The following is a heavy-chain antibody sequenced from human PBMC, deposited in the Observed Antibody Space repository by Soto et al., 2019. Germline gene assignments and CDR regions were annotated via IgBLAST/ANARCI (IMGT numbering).Heavy chain of an antibody. CDR3: ARFRDPGYSSGWDAFDI. CDR1: GGSISSYY. J-gene: IGHJ3*02. V-gene: IGHV4-59*01. Sequence: SETLSLTCTVSGGSISSYYWSWIRQPPGKGLEWIGYIYYSGSTNYNPSLKSRVTISVDTSKNQFSLKLSSVTAADTAVYYCARFRDPGYSSGWDAFDIWGQGTMVTVSS. CDR2: IYYSGST. D-gene: IGHD6-19*01.